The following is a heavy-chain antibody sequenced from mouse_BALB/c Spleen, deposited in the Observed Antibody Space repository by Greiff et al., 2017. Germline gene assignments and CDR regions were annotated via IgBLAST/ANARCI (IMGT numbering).Heavy chain of an antibody. CDR1: GYTFTDYY. Sequence: QVQLQQSGAELARPGASVKLSCKASGYTFTDYYINWVKQRTGQGLEWIGEIYPGSGNTYYNEKFKGKATLTADKSSSTAYMQLSSLTSEDSVVYFCALQGDYWGQGTTLTVSS. CDR3: ALQGDY. V-gene: IGHV1-77*01. CDR2: IYPGSGNT. J-gene: IGHJ2*01.